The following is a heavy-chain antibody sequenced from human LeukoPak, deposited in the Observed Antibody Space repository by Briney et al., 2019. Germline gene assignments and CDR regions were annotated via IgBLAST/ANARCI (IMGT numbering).Heavy chain of an antibody. CDR3: AREWLPFDN. J-gene: IGHJ4*02. V-gene: IGHV3-23*01. CDR2: ISGSGGST. CDR1: GFTFSNAW. Sequence: GGSLRLSCAASGFTFSNAWMSWVRQAPGKGLEWVSAISGSGGSTYYADSVKGRFTISRDNSKNTLYLQMNSLRAEDTAVYYCAREWLPFDNWGQGTLVTVSS. D-gene: IGHD5-12*01.